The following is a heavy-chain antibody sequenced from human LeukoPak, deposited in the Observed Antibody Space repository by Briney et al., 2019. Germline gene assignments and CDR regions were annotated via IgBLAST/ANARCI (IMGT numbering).Heavy chain of an antibody. CDR3: ARAGGSGWFDP. CDR2: ISSSSSTI. D-gene: IGHD3-10*01. Sequence: PGGSLRLSCAASGFTFSTYSMNWVRQAPGKGLEWVSDISSSSSTIYYADSVKGRFTISRDNAKNSLYLQMNSLRAEDTAVYYCARAGGSGWFDPWGQGTLVTVSS. V-gene: IGHV3-48*01. J-gene: IGHJ5*02. CDR1: GFTFSTYS.